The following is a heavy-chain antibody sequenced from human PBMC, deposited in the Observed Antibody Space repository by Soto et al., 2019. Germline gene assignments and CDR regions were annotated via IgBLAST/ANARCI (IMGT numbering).Heavy chain of an antibody. CDR3: ARGNAKVPAAGNDAFDI. Sequence: GESLKISCAASGFTFSSYSMNWVRQAPGKGLEWVSSISSSSSYIYYADSVKGRFTISRDNAKNSLYLQMNSLRAEDTAVYYCARGNAKVPAAGNDAFDIWGQGTMVTVSS. CDR1: GFTFSSYS. D-gene: IGHD2-2*01. V-gene: IGHV3-21*01. CDR2: ISSSSSYI. J-gene: IGHJ3*02.